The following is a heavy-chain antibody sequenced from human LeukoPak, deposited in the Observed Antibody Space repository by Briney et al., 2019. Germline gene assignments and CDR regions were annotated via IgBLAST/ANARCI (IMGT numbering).Heavy chain of an antibody. CDR3: ARDLMESSGWYSGFDY. CDR2: INPSGGST. J-gene: IGHJ4*02. D-gene: IGHD6-19*01. CDR1: GGTFSSYA. Sequence: ASVKVSCKASGGTFSSYAISWVRQAPGQGLEWMGIINPSGGSTSYAQKFQGRVTMTRDTSTSTVYMELSSLRSEDTAVYYCARDLMESSGWYSGFDYWGQGTLVTVSS. V-gene: IGHV1-46*01.